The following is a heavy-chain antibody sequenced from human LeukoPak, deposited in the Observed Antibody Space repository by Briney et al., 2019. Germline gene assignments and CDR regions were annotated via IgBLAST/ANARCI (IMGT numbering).Heavy chain of an antibody. J-gene: IGHJ4*02. CDR2: IKQDGSEK. V-gene: IGHV3-7*01. D-gene: IGHD6-13*01. CDR3: ARDLAGYSSSWSFPYYFDY. Sequence: GGSLRLSCAASGFTFSNYWMTWVRQAPGKGLEWVANIKQDGSEKYYVDSVKGRFTISRDNAKNSLYLQMNSLRAEDTAVYYCARDLAGYSSSWSFPYYFDYWGQGTLATVSS. CDR1: GFTFSNYW.